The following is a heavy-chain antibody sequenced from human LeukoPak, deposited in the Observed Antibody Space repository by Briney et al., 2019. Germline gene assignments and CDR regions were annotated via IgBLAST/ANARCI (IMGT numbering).Heavy chain of an antibody. J-gene: IGHJ4*02. CDR2: ISSSSSYI. V-gene: IGHV3-21*01. CDR1: GFTFSSYD. Sequence: PGGSLRLSCAASGFTFSSYDMNWVRQAPGKGLEWVSSISSSSSYIYYADSVKGRFTISRDNAKNSLYLQMNSLRAEDTAVYYCARVTDYYDSSGGYWGQGTLVTVSS. CDR3: ARVTDYYDSSGGY. D-gene: IGHD3-22*01.